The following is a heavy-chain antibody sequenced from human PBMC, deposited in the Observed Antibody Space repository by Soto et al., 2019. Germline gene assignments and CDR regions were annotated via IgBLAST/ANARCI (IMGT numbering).Heavy chain of an antibody. Sequence: ASVKVSCKASGCTFTSYSMHWVRQAPGQGLEWMGIINPSGGSTHYAQKFQGRVTMTTDTSTSTVYMELSSLRSEDTAVYYCGRKLVSVGTDYWGQGTLVTVSS. CDR3: GRKLVSVGTDY. CDR2: INPSGGST. V-gene: IGHV1-46*03. J-gene: IGHJ4*02. D-gene: IGHD6-13*01. CDR1: GCTFTSYS.